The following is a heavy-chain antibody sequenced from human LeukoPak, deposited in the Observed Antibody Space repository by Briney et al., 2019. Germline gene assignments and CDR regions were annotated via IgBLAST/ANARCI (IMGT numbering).Heavy chain of an antibody. D-gene: IGHD3-16*02. J-gene: IGHJ3*02. CDR1: GGSISSYY. Sequence: SETLSLTCTVSGGSISSYYWSWIRQPAGMGLEWIGRIYTSGSTNYNPSLKSRVTMSVDTSKNQFSLKLSSVTAADTAVYYCARGEYYDYVWGSYRYSKAFDIWGQGTMVTVSS. V-gene: IGHV4-4*07. CDR3: ARGEYYDYVWGSYRYSKAFDI. CDR2: IYTSGST.